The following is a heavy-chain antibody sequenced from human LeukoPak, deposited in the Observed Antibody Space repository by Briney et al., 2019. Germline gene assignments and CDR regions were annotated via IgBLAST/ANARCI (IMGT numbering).Heavy chain of an antibody. V-gene: IGHV4-34*01. Sequence: SETLSLTCAVYGGSFSGYYWSWIRQPPGKGLEWIGEINHSGSTNYNPSLKSRVTISVDTSKNQFSLKLSSVTAADTAVYYCARDGDTAMVTGAFDIWGQGTMVTVSS. D-gene: IGHD5-18*01. CDR3: ARDGDTAMVTGAFDI. J-gene: IGHJ3*02. CDR2: INHSGST. CDR1: GGSFSGYY.